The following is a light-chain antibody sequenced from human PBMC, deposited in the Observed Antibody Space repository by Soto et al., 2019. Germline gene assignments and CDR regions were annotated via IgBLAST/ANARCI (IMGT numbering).Light chain of an antibody. Sequence: EIVLTQSPATLSLSPGERATLSCRASQSVSSYLAWYQQKPGQAPRLLIYDASNRATGIPARFSGSGSGTDSTLTISSLEPEDFAVYYCQQRSNWFTFGGGTKVGIK. J-gene: IGKJ4*01. V-gene: IGKV3-11*01. CDR1: QSVSSY. CDR2: DAS. CDR3: QQRSNWFT.